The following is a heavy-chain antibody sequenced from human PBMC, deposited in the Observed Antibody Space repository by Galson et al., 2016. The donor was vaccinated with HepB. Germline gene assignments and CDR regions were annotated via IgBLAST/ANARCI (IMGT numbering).Heavy chain of an antibody. J-gene: IGHJ2*01. Sequence: SLRLSCAASGFSFSSFAMHWVRQAPGKGLEYVSGISSDGGSTNYADSVKGRFTISRDNSKTTLYIQMSSLRAEDTAVYYCVTYYYNFWSGYSDWYFALWGRGTRLIVSS. V-gene: IGHV3-64D*06. CDR3: VTYYYNFWSGYSDWYFAL. D-gene: IGHD3-3*01. CDR2: ISSDGGST. CDR1: GFSFSSFA.